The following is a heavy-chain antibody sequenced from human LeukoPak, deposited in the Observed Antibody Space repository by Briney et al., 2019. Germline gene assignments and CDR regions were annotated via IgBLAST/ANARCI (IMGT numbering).Heavy chain of an antibody. J-gene: IGHJ4*02. V-gene: IGHV3-23*01. Sequence: GGSLRLSRAASGFTFSNYAMSWVRQAPGKGLEWVSAISGSGGSTYYADSVKGRFTISRDNSKNTLYLQMNSPRAEDAALYYCAKDPPLYYWGQGTLVTVSS. CDR1: GFTFSNYA. CDR2: ISGSGGST. CDR3: AKDPPLYY. D-gene: IGHD3-10*01.